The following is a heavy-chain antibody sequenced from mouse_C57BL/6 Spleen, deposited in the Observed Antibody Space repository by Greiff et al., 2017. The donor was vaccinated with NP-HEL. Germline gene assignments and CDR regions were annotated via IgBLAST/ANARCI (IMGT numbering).Heavy chain of an antibody. D-gene: IGHD2-1*01. J-gene: IGHJ3*01. CDR1: GFTFSSYG. CDR3: ARHADGNFLGWFAY. Sequence: EVKLVESGGDLVKPGGSLKLSCAASGFTFSSYGMSWVRQTPDKRLEWVATISSGGSYTYYPDSVKGRFTISRDNAKNTPYLQLSSLKSEDTAMYYCARHADGNFLGWFAYWGQGLWSLSLQ. CDR2: ISSGGSYT. V-gene: IGHV5-6*01.